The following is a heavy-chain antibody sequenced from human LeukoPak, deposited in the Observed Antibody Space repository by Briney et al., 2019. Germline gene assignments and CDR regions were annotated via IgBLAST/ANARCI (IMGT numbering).Heavy chain of an antibody. J-gene: IGHJ6*02. CDR2: ISSSGSTI. CDR3: ASRGSGYPSYYYYGXDV. V-gene: IGHV3-11*01. D-gene: IGHD3-22*01. Sequence: GGSLRLSCAASGFTFSDYYMSWIRQAPGKGLEWVSYISSSGSTIYYADSVKGRFTISRDNAKNSLYLQMNSLRAEDTAVYYCASRGSGYPSYYYYGXDVWGQGTTVTVSS. CDR1: GFTFSDYY.